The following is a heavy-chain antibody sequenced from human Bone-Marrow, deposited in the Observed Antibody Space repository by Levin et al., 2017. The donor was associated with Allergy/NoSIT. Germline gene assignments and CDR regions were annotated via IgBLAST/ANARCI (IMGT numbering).Heavy chain of an antibody. D-gene: IGHD2-21*01. CDR1: GLSAGSTY. J-gene: IGHJ4*02. CDR3: ARQAYGLYFDY. Sequence: PGGSLRLSCAASGLSAGSTYMSWVRQAPGKGLEWVSLIYSGGRTYYTDSVKGRFTISRDNSKNSIFLQMNNLRVEDTAVYYCARQAYGLYFDYWGQGALVTVSS. CDR2: IYSGGRT. V-gene: IGHV3-66*04.